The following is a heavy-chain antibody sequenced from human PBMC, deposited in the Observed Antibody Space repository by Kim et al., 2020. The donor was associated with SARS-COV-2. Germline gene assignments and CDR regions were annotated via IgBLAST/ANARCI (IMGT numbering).Heavy chain of an antibody. CDR3: ARGGGYP. V-gene: IGHV3-48*01. J-gene: IGHJ6*02. CDR2: SSSSTL. Sequence: SSSSTLYYADSVKGRFTISRDNAKNSLYLQMNSLRAEDTAVYYCARGGGYPWGQGTTVTVSS. D-gene: IGHD3-16*01.